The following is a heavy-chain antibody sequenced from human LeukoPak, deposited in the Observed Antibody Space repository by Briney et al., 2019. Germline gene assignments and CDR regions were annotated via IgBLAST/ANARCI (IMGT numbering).Heavy chain of an antibody. CDR3: AREGCSGGDCYSFWFDP. D-gene: IGHD2-15*01. V-gene: IGHV3-7*01. J-gene: IGHJ5*02. CDR1: GFTFSSYW. CDR2: IKQDGSEK. Sequence: GGSLRLSCAASGFTFSSYWMSWVRQAPGKGLEWVANIKQDGSEKYYVDSVKGRFSISRDNAKNSLYLQMNSLRAEDTAAYSCAREGCSGGDCYSFWFDPWGKGTLVTVSS.